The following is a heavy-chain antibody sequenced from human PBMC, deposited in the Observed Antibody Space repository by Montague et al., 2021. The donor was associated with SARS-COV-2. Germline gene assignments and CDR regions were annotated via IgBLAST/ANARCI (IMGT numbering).Heavy chain of an antibody. Sequence: SLRLSCAASGFTFSTYWMNWVRQAPGKGLEWVANVNEDGSEGYSVDSVKGRFTISRDNAKNSLFLQMNSLRAEDTAVYYCAREFDCWGQGTLVTVSS. CDR3: AREFDC. CDR2: VNEDGSEG. CDR1: GFTFSTYW. J-gene: IGHJ4*02. V-gene: IGHV3-7*01.